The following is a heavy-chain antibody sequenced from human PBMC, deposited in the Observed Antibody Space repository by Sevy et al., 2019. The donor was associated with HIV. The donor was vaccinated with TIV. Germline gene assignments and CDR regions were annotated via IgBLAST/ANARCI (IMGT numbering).Heavy chain of an antibody. V-gene: IGHV3-30-3*01. J-gene: IGHJ4*02. D-gene: IGHD2-21*02. CDR2: ISYSGTNK. CDR3: ARVAVEYCTDDCYHRFDY. Sequence: GGSLRLSCAASGFTFTLYAIHWARQAPGKGLEWLPLISYSGTNKYYADSVKGRFTISRDDSKNTAYLQMNNLRTDDTAVYYCARVAVEYCTDDCYHRFDYWGQGTQVTVSS. CDR1: GFTFTLYA.